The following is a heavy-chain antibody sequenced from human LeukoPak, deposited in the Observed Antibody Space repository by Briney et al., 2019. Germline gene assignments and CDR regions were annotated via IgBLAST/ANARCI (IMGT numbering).Heavy chain of an antibody. CDR1: GFTFSNYA. CDR3: AKRQQRSVGNAFDI. CDR2: ISWNSGSI. V-gene: IGHV3-9*01. J-gene: IGHJ3*02. Sequence: PGGSLRLSRAASGFTFSNYAMHWVRHAPGKGLEWVSGISWNSGSISYADSAKGRFTISRDNAKNSLYLQMNSLRAEDTALYYCAKRQQRSVGNAFDIWGQGTMVTVSS. D-gene: IGHD4-23*01.